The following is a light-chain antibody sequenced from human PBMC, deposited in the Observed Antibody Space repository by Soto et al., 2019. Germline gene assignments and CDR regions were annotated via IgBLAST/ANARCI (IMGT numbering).Light chain of an antibody. V-gene: IGKV3-20*01. Sequence: EIVLTQSPGTLSLSPGERATLSCRASQSVNSGFLAGYQQKLGQAPRLLIYGASNRATGIPDRFSGSGSGTDFTLTISRLEPEDFAVYYCQQYGGTLTFGGGTKVEIK. CDR2: GAS. J-gene: IGKJ4*01. CDR3: QQYGGTLT. CDR1: QSVNSGF.